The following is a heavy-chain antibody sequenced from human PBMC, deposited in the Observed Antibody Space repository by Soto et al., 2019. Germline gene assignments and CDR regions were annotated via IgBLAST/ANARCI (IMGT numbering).Heavy chain of an antibody. CDR2: VDHNGLT. J-gene: IGHJ4*02. CDR3: ARDAALPGEADRFDY. D-gene: IGHD2-15*01. V-gene: IGHV4-4*02. Sequence: SETVSLTCDVSGDSIGSNVWSSWVRQPPGKGLEWIGEVDHNGLTDYNPSLRGRATMSADMSKSQCSLRVTSVTGADTAVYYCARDAALPGEADRFDYWGQGALVTVSS. CDR1: GDSIGSNVW.